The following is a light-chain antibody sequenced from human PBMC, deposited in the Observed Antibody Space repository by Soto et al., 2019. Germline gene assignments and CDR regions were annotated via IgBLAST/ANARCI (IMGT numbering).Light chain of an antibody. CDR3: QHYDHLPIT. Sequence: EIEVTPSPSSLSSSVGDRVTITCGASQSISSYLNWYQQKPGKAPKLLIYAASSLESGVPSRFSGSGSGTDFTLTISSLQPEDVATYYCQHYDHLPITFGQGTRLEIK. CDR1: QSISSY. V-gene: IGKV1-33*01. J-gene: IGKJ5*01. CDR2: AAS.